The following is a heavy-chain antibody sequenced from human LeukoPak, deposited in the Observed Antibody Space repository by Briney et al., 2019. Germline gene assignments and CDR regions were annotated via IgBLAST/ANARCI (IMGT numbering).Heavy chain of an antibody. V-gene: IGHV3-74*01. D-gene: IGHD7-27*01. CDR2: VNSGGSGT. J-gene: IGHJ4*02. CDR1: GFNFASHW. CDR3: AASLGPLTEY. Sequence: QTGGSLRLSCAASGFNFASHWMHWVRQTPGKGLVWVSCVNSGGSGTSYADSVEGRFTISRDNAKNTLHLQMNSLRAEDTAVYYCAASLGPLTEYWGQGTLVTVSS.